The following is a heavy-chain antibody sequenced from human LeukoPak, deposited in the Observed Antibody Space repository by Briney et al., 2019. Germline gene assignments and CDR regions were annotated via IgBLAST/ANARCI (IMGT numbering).Heavy chain of an antibody. CDR1: GFTFNAFW. CDR3: AKVSGRDGYNWASSFDY. D-gene: IGHD5-24*01. Sequence: QPGGSLRLSCAASGFTFNAFWMSWVRQAPGKGLEWVSAISGSGGSTYYADSVKGRFTISRDNSKNTLYLQMNSLRAEDTAVYYCAKVSGRDGYNWASSFDYWGQGTLVTVSS. J-gene: IGHJ4*02. V-gene: IGHV3-23*01. CDR2: ISGSGGST.